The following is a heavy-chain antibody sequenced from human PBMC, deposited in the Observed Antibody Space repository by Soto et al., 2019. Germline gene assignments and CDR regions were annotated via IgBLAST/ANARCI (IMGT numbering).Heavy chain of an antibody. CDR3: VGSSRDGSSSGWGGGFDY. CDR1: GFTFSDSG. D-gene: IGHD6-6*01. J-gene: IGHJ4*02. CDR2: IWSDGSDK. Sequence: QVQLVESGGGVVQPGGSLRLSCATSGFTFSDSGMHWVRQAPGKGLEWVAVIWSDGSDKSYADSVEGRFTISRDNSKNKWYFQRDSPGAEDRAGDYCVGSSRDGSSSGWGGGFDYWGQGTLVTVSS. V-gene: IGHV3-33*01.